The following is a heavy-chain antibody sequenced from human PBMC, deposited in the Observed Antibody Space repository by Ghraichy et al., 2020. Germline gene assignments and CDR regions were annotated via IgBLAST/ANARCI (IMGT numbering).Heavy chain of an antibody. Sequence: GGSLRLSCAASGFTFNNAWMSWIRQAPGKGLEWVGRINRKINGGTTDYAAPVKGRFTISRDDSKNTLFLEINGLKAEDTAVYYCCTYDHGAFEIWGQGTMVTVSS. D-gene: IGHD3-16*01. CDR2: INRKINGGTT. CDR3: CTYDHGAFEI. V-gene: IGHV3-15*01. J-gene: IGHJ3*02. CDR1: GFTFNNAW.